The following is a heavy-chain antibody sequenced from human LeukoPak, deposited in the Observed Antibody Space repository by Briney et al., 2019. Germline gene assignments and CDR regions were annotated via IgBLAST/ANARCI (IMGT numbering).Heavy chain of an antibody. CDR1: GYTFTSYA. CDR3: ARLNMANTFGGVIVPSLEDY. Sequence: GASVKVSCKASGYTFTSYAMNWVRQAPGQGLEWMGWINTNTGNPTYAQGFTGRFVFSLDTSVSTAYLQISSLKAEDTAVYYCARLNMANTFGGVIVPSLEDYWGQGTLVTVSS. CDR2: INTNTGNP. J-gene: IGHJ4*02. V-gene: IGHV7-4-1*02. D-gene: IGHD3-16*02.